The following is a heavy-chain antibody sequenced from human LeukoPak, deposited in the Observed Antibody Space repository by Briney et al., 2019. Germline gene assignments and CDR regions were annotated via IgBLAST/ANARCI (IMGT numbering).Heavy chain of an antibody. CDR3: AKGEGLQPLFLGFDS. V-gene: IGHV3-23*01. CDR1: GFTFTSYV. D-gene: IGHD2-21*02. Sequence: QPGGSLRLSCAASGFTFTSYVMSWVRQAPGKGLEWVSTISGSGGSTYYADSVKGRFTISRDNSKNTLHLQINSLRAEDTAVYYCAKGEGLQPLFLGFDSWGQGALVTVSS. CDR2: ISGSGGST. J-gene: IGHJ5*01.